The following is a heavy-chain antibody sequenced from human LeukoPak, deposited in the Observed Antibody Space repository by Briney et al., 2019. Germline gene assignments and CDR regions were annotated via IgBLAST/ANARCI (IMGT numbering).Heavy chain of an antibody. J-gene: IGHJ4*02. D-gene: IGHD6-19*01. CDR1: GGSISSGGYY. CDR3: ARGSNSSSFRYYFDN. V-gene: IGHV3-7*01. Sequence: ETLSLTCTVSGGSISSGGYYWSWIRQPPGKGLEWVANIKQDGSDKYYVDSVKGRFTISRDNAKNSLYLQMNSLRAEDTAVYYCARGSNSSSFRYYFDNWGQGTLVTVSS. CDR2: IKQDGSDK.